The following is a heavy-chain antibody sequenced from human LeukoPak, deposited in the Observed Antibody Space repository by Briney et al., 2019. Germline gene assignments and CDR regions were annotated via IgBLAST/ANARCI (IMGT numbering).Heavy chain of an antibody. CDR3: ARDVTGQWPVL. CDR1: GFTFSDYT. J-gene: IGHJ4*02. V-gene: IGHV3-21*01. CDR2: ISSSSSYI. Sequence: PGGSLRLSCAASGFTFSDYTMYWVRRAPGKGLEWVSSISSSSSYIYYADSVKGRFTISRDDAKNSLYLQMNSLRADDTAVYYCARDVTGQWPVLWGQGTLVTVSS. D-gene: IGHD6-19*01.